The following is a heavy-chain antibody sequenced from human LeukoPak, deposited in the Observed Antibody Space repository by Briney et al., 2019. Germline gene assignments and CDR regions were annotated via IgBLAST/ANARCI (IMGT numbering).Heavy chain of an antibody. CDR1: GYTFTGYY. CDR3: ARDQGYYERDAFDI. Sequence: GASVKVSCKASGYTFTGYYMHWVRQAPGQGLEWMGWINPNSGGTNYAQKFQGRVTMTRDTSISTAYMELSRLRSDDTAVYYCARDQGYYERDAFDIWGQGTMVTVSS. D-gene: IGHD3-22*01. CDR2: INPNSGGT. V-gene: IGHV1-2*02. J-gene: IGHJ3*02.